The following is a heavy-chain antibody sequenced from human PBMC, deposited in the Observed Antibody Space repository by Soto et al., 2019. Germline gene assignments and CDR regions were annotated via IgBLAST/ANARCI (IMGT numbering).Heavy chain of an antibody. CDR1: AGSLSTYY. CDR2: IYYGGSA. CDR3: AREGGGGTIAFDY. Sequence: SETLSLTCSVSAGSLSTYYWSWIRQPPGKGLEWIGYIYYGGSANYNPSLKSRVTITVDTSKNQFSLKVSSVTAADTAVYYCAREGGGGTIAFDYWGQGALVTVSS. V-gene: IGHV4-59*01. D-gene: IGHD2-21*01. J-gene: IGHJ4*02.